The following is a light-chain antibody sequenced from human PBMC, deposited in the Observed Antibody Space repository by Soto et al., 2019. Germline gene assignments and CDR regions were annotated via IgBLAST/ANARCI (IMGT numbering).Light chain of an antibody. V-gene: IGKV1-8*01. J-gene: IGKJ4*01. CDR3: QQYYSYPLP. Sequence: AILMTQSPCSFSASPGDRVTITCRASQGISSYLAWYQQKPGKAPKLLIYAASTLQSGVPSRFSGSGSGTDFTLTISCLQSEDFATYYCQQYYSYPLPFGGVTKV. CDR2: AAS. CDR1: QGISSY.